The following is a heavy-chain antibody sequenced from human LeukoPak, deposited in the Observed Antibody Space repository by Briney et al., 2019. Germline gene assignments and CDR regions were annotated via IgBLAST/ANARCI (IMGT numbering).Heavy chain of an antibody. CDR2: IYHSGST. V-gene: IGHV4-4*02. D-gene: IGHD3-3*01. Sequence: PSETLSLTCAVSGGSISSSNWWSWVRQPPGKGLEWIGEIYHSGSTNYNPSLKSRVTISVDKSKNQFSLKLSSVTAADTAVYYCARGVVLRFLEWLPRNLNWFDPWGQGTLVTVSS. J-gene: IGHJ5*02. CDR3: ARGVVLRFLEWLPRNLNWFDP. CDR1: GGSISSSNW.